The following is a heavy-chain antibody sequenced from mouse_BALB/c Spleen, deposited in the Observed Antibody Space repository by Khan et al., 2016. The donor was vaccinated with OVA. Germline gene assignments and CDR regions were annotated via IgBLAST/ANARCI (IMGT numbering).Heavy chain of an antibody. Sequence: VQLQESGAELARPGASVKMSCKASGYTFTNYTIHWVKQRPGQGLEWIGYINPSSGYTNYNQNYNDKATLTTDRSSSTAYMQLSRLTSDDSAVYYCVRIPIHPYHFDYWGQGTTLTVSS. CDR1: GYTFTNYT. CDR3: VRIPIHPYHFDY. J-gene: IGHJ2*01. CDR2: INPSSGYT. V-gene: IGHV1-4*01.